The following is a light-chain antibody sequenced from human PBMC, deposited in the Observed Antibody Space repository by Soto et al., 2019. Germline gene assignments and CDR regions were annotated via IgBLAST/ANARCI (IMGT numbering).Light chain of an antibody. V-gene: IGKV1-5*01. CDR2: DAS. CDR1: QRFRSW. CDR3: QQYNSYSGT. Sequence: DIQMTQSPSTLSASVGDSVTITCRASQRFRSWLAWYQQKPGKAPKLLIYDASSLESGVPSRFSGSGSGTEFTIAIRSLQPDDFATYYCQQYNSYSGTFGQGTKVEIK. J-gene: IGKJ1*01.